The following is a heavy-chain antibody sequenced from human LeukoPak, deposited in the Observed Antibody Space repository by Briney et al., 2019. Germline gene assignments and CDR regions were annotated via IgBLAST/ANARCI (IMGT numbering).Heavy chain of an antibody. CDR1: GGTFSSYA. CDR3: APLDPYGDYSLDY. D-gene: IGHD4-17*01. Sequence: GASVKVSYKASGGTFSSYAISWVRQAPGQGLEWMGGIIPIFGTANYAQKFQGRVTITADESTSTAYMELSSLRSEDTAVYYCAPLDPYGDYSLDYWGQGTLVTVSS. CDR2: IIPIFGTA. J-gene: IGHJ4*02. V-gene: IGHV1-69*01.